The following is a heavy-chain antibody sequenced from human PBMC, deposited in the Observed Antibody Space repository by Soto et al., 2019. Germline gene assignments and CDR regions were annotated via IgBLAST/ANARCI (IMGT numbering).Heavy chain of an antibody. J-gene: IGHJ4*02. CDR3: ARDDDYPSGYFYGLYY. V-gene: IGHV1-18*04. CDR1: GYTFTNYG. Sequence: ASVKVSCKASGYTFTNYGISWVRQAPEQGLEWLGWITADNGNTNYAQKVQGRVTMTIDTSTSTAYMELRSLTSDDTAVYYCARDDDYPSGYFYGLYYWGQGTLVTVSS. D-gene: IGHD3-22*01. CDR2: ITADNGNT.